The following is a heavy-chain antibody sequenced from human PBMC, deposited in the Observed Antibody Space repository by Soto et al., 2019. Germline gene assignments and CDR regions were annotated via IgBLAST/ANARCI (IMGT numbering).Heavy chain of an antibody. Sequence: EVQLLESGGGLVQPGGSLRLSCAASGFTFSSYAMSWVRQAPGKGLEWVSAISGSGGSTYYADSVKGRFTISRDNSKNELYMQMNSLRAEDTAVYYCAMSSPDPVAPFDYWGQGTLVTVSS. CDR2: ISGSGGST. CDR1: GFTFSSYA. CDR3: AMSSPDPVAPFDY. V-gene: IGHV3-23*01. J-gene: IGHJ4*02. D-gene: IGHD6-19*01.